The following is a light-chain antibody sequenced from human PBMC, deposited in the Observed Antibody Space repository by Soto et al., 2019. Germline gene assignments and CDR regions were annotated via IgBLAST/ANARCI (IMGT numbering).Light chain of an antibody. CDR2: EVS. Sequence: QSALTQPASVSGSPGQSITISCTGTSSDVGSYNLVSWYQQHPGKAPKLMIYEVSKRPSGVSNRFSGSKSGNTASLTISGFQAEDEADYYCCSYAGSSTLVFGGGTKVTVL. CDR1: SSDVGSYNL. CDR3: CSYAGSSTLV. J-gene: IGLJ2*01. V-gene: IGLV2-23*02.